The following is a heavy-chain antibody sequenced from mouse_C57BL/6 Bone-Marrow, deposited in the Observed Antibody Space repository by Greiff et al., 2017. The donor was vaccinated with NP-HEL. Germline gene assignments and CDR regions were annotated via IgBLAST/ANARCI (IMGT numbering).Heavy chain of an antibody. Sequence: EVQVEQSGAELVRPGASVKLSCTASGFNINDDYMHWVKQRPEQGLAWIGLIDPENGGTKYTSKFQGKATITADKSSNTAYLQLSSLTSEDTAVYYCTTGGSSPYDRYYEGRGTAATVTS. J-gene: IGHJ4*01. CDR1: GFNINDDY. V-gene: IGHV14-4*01. CDR2: IDPENGGT. D-gene: IGHD1-1*01. CDR3: TTGGSSPYDRYY.